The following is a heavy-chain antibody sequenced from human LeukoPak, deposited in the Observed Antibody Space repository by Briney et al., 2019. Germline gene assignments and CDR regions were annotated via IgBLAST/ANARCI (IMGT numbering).Heavy chain of an antibody. CDR2: IYTSGST. J-gene: IGHJ3*02. CDR3: ARDGKTGYDILTGYYHKDAFDI. CDR1: GGSISSYY. Sequence: KSSETLSLTCTVSGGSISSYYWSWIRQPAGRGLEWIGRIYTSGSTNYNPSLKSRVTMSVDTSKNQFSLKLSSVTAADTAVYYCARDGKTGYDILTGYYHKDAFDIWGQGTMVTVSS. V-gene: IGHV4-4*07. D-gene: IGHD3-9*01.